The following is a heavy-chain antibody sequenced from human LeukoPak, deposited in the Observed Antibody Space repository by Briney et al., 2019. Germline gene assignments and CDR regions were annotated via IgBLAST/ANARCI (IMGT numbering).Heavy chain of an antibody. CDR2: IRYDGINK. D-gene: IGHD1-26*01. CDR1: GFIFSNDG. V-gene: IGHV3-30*02. J-gene: IGHJ4*02. Sequence: PGGSLKLSCAASGFIFSNDGIHWVRQAPGKGLEWVAFIRYDGINKYYADSVKGRFTISRDNSKNTLYLHMNSLRGEDTALYYCAKDLLGATSYWGQGTLVTVSS. CDR3: AKDLLGATSY.